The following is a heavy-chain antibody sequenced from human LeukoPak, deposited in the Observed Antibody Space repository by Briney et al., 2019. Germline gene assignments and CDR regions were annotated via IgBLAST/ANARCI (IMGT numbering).Heavy chain of an antibody. CDR2: MNPNSGNT. V-gene: IGHV1-8*02. CDR3: ARATYYDYVWGSYRSLNYFDY. Sequence: ASVKVSCKASGYTFTGYYMHWVRQAPGQGLEWMGWMNPNSGNTGYAQKFQGRVTMTRNTSISTAYMELSSLRSEDTAVHYCARATYYDYVWGSYRSLNYFDYWGQGTLVTVSS. CDR1: GYTFTGYY. D-gene: IGHD3-16*02. J-gene: IGHJ4*02.